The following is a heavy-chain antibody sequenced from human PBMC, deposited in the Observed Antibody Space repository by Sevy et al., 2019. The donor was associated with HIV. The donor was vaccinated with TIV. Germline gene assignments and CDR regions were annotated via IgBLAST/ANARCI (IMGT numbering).Heavy chain of an antibody. V-gene: IGHV3-48*02. J-gene: IGHJ4*02. CDR1: GFTFSHHN. CDR3: AREENRELGTIPLDS. Sequence: GGSLRLSCAASGFTFSHHNMNWVRQAPGKGLEWISYISKSGSTTYFADSVRGRFTISCDNAKNSLFLEMHSLTDEDTAVYYCAREENRELGTIPLDSWGRGIQVTVSS. D-gene: IGHD7-27*01. CDR2: ISKSGSTT.